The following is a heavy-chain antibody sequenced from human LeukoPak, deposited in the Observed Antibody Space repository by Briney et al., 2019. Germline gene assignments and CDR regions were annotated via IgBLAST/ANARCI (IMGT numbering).Heavy chain of an antibody. Sequence: GGSLRLSCAASGFTFSNYAMSWVRQAPGKGLEWVSYISTGSSIIYHADSVKGRFTISRDNAKNSLYLQMNSLRAEDTAVYYCARDQFFESYAGDAFDIWGQGTMVTVSS. CDR3: ARDQFFESYAGDAFDI. V-gene: IGHV3-48*01. CDR2: ISTGSSII. CDR1: GFTFSNYA. D-gene: IGHD3-3*01. J-gene: IGHJ3*02.